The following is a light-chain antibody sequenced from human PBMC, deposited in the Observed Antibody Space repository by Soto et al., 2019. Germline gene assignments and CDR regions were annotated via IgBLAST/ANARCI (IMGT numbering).Light chain of an antibody. CDR1: SSDVGAYNY. J-gene: IGLJ2*01. V-gene: IGLV2-8*01. CDR2: EVS. CDR3: SSYAGNNNLV. Sequence: QSALTQPPSASGSPGQSVTISCTGTSSDVGAYNYVSWYQQYPGKAPKLMIYEVSKRPSGVPDRFSGSKSGNTASLTVSGLQPEDEADYYCSSYAGNNNLVFGGGTKLTVL.